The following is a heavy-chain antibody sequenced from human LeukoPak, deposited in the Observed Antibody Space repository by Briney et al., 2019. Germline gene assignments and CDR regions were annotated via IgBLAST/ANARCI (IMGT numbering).Heavy chain of an antibody. CDR2: ISWNSGSI. J-gene: IGHJ6*02. CDR1: GFTFDDYA. CDR3: AKDFKAVAGGMDV. D-gene: IGHD6-19*01. V-gene: IGHV3-9*01. Sequence: GGSLRLSCAASGFTFDDYAMHWVRHAPGKGLEWVSGISWNSGSIGYADSVKGRFTISRDNAKNSLYLQMNSLRAEDTALYYCAKDFKAVAGGMDVWGQGTTVTVSS.